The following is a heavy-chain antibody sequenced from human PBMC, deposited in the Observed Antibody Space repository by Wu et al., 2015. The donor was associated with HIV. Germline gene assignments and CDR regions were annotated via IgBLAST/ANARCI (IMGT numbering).Heavy chain of an antibody. CDR2: INPNSGAT. CDR1: GDTFRTSA. V-gene: IGHV1-2*02. CDR3: ARGWLVAAYTLGSNWFGP. D-gene: IGHD6-13*01. J-gene: IGHJ5*02. Sequence: QVHLLQSGAEVKKPGSSVRVSCKASGDTFRTSAIDWVRQAPGQGLEWMGWINPNSGATNYAQKFQGRVTMTRDTSISTAYMELKRLTSEDTAVYFCARGWLVAAYTLGSNWFGPWGQGTVVTVSS.